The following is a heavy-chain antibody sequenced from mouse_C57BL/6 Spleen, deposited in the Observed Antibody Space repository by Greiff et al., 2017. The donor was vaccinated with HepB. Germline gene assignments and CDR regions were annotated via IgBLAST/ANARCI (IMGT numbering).Heavy chain of an antibody. J-gene: IGHJ2*01. CDR2: IDPSDSYT. D-gene: IGHD2-5*01. Sequence: VKLQQPGAELVMPGASVKLSCKASGYTFTSYWMHWVKQRPGQGLEWIGEIDPSDSYTNYNQKFKGKSTLTVDKSSSTAYMQLSSLTSEDSAVYYCERPYSNDFGCWGQGATLTVAS. V-gene: IGHV1-69*01. CDR3: ERPYSNDFGC. CDR1: GYTFTSYW.